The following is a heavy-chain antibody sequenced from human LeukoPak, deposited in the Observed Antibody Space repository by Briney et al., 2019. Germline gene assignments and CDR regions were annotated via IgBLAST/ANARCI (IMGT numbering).Heavy chain of an antibody. Sequence: SETLSLTCAVYGGSFSGYYWSWIRLPPGKGLEWIGEINHSGSTNYNPSLKSRVTISVDTSKNQFSLKLSSVTAADTAVYYCARALLRYFDWRLFDPRGQGTLVTVSS. CDR3: ARALLRYFDWRLFDP. CDR1: GGSFSGYY. J-gene: IGHJ5*02. D-gene: IGHD3-9*01. V-gene: IGHV4-34*01. CDR2: INHSGST.